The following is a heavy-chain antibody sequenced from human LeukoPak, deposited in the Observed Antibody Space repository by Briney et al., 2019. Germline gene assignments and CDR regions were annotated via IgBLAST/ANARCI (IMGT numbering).Heavy chain of an antibody. D-gene: IGHD1-26*01. CDR2: ISYDGSNK. V-gene: IGHV3-30*18. J-gene: IGHJ4*02. CDR3: AKLPVGATSYFDY. CDR1: GFTFSSYG. Sequence: PGRSLRLSCAASGFTFSSYGMHWVRQAPGKGLEWVAVISYDGSNKYYADSVKGRFTISRDNSKNTLYLQMNSLRAEDTAVYYCAKLPVGATSYFDYWGQGTLVTVSS.